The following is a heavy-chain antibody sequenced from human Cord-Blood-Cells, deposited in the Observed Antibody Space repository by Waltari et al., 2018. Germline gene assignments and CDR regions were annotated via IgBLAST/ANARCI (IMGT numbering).Heavy chain of an antibody. CDR3: ARAGVGATPYYYYMDV. CDR2: INPNSGGT. J-gene: IGHJ6*03. Sequence: QVQLVQSGAEVTKPGASVKVSCKASGYTFTGYYMHWVRQAPGQGLEWMGWINPNSGGTNYAQKLQGRVTMTRDTSISTAYMELSRLRSDDTAVYYCARAGVGATPYYYYMDVWGKGTTVTVSS. CDR1: GYTFTGYY. V-gene: IGHV1-2*02. D-gene: IGHD1-26*01.